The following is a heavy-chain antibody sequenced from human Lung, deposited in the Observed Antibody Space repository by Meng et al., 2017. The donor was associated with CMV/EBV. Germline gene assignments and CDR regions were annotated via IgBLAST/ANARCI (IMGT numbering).Heavy chain of an antibody. CDR1: GFTFSGYW. V-gene: IGHV3-7*01. J-gene: IGHJ3*02. D-gene: IGHD3-10*01. Sequence: GGSLRLXCAASGFTFSGYWMSWVRQAPGKGLEWVANIKQDGSEKYYVDSVKGRFTISRDNAKNSLYLQMNSLRAEDTAVYYCASPRRGAFDIWGQGTMV. CDR3: ASPRRGAFDI. CDR2: IKQDGSEK.